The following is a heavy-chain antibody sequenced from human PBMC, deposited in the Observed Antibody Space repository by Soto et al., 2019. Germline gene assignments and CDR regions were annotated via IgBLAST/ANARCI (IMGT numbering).Heavy chain of an antibody. V-gene: IGHV4-34*01. CDR3: ARLRITMVRGVPYYYYYYGMDV. Sequence: SETLSLTCAVYGGSFSGYYWSWIRQPPGKGLEWIGEINHSGSTNYNPSLKSRVTISVDTSKNQFSLKLSSVTAADTAVYYCARLRITMVRGVPYYYYYYGMDVWGQGTTVIVSS. D-gene: IGHD3-10*01. CDR2: INHSGST. J-gene: IGHJ6*02. CDR1: GGSFSGYY.